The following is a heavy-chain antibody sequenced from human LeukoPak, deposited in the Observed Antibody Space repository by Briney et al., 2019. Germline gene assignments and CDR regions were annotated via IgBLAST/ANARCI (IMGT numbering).Heavy chain of an antibody. D-gene: IGHD4-17*01. CDR3: ARGNGDYISYYFDY. CDR2: IYYSGST. Sequence: SETLSLTWTVSGGSISSGGYYWSWIRQHPGKGLEWIGYIYYSGSTYYNPSLKSRVTISVDTSKNQFSLKLSSVTAADTAVYYCARGNGDYISYYFDYWGQGTLVTVSS. J-gene: IGHJ4*02. V-gene: IGHV4-31*02. CDR1: GGSISSGGYY.